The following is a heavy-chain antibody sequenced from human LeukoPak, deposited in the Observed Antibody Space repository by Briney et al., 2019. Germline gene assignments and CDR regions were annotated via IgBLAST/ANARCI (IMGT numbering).Heavy chain of an antibody. CDR1: GFTFSSYA. V-gene: IGHV3-23*01. CDR3: ARQKAVAGRWFDP. J-gene: IGHJ5*02. Sequence: GGSLRLSCAASGFTFSSYAMSWVRQAPGKGLEWVSAISGSGGSTYYGDSVMGRFTISRDNSKNTLYLQMNSLRAEDTAVYYCARQKAVAGRWFDPWGQGTLVTVSS. D-gene: IGHD6-19*01. CDR2: ISGSGGST.